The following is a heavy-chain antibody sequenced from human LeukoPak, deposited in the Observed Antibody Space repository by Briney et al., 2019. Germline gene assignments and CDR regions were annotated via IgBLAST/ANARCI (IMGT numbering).Heavy chain of an antibody. J-gene: IGHJ4*02. Sequence: PGGSLRLSCAASGFTFSSYSMNWVRQAPGKGLEWVSYISSSSSTIYYADSVKGRFTISRDNAKNSLYLQMNSLRAEDTAVYYCARDFGGSYFDYWGQGTLVTVSS. V-gene: IGHV3-48*04. CDR1: GFTFSSYS. D-gene: IGHD1-26*01. CDR2: ISSSSSTI. CDR3: ARDFGGSYFDY.